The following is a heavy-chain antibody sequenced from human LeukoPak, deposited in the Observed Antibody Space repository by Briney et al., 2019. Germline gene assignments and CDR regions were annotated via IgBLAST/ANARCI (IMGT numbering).Heavy chain of an antibody. V-gene: IGHV3-7*01. D-gene: IGHD4-11*01. CDR1: GFTFSNYW. CDR2: INLDGSET. CDR3: ARGYSDWLR. J-gene: IGHJ4*02. Sequence: GGSLTLSCAASGFTFSNYWMIWVRQGPGEGLEWLANINLDGSETHFVHSVKGRFTISRDNITNSLSLQMSGLRVEDTPVYYCARGYSDWLRWGQGTQVTVSS.